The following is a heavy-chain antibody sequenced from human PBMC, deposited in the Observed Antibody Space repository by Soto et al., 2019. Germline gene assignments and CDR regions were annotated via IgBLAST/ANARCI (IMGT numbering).Heavy chain of an antibody. Sequence: PGGSLRLSCAASGFTFSSYGMHWVRQAPGKGLEWVAVISYDGSNKYYADSVKGRFTISRDNSKNTLYLQMNSLRAEDTAVYYCAKDQEYYDILTGYYTPDYWGQGTLVTVSS. J-gene: IGHJ4*02. CDR3: AKDQEYYDILTGYYTPDY. CDR1: GFTFSSYG. CDR2: ISYDGSNK. V-gene: IGHV3-30*18. D-gene: IGHD3-9*01.